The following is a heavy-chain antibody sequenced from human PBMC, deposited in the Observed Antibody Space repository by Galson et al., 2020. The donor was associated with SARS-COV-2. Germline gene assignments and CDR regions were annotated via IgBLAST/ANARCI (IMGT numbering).Heavy chain of an antibody. J-gene: IGHJ4*02. V-gene: IGHV3-15*01. CDR3: TTVEVNWGFDY. CDR2: IKSKTDGGTT. CDR1: GFTFSNAW. D-gene: IGHD7-27*01. Sequence: GESLKISCAASGFTFSNAWMSWVRQAPGKGLEWVGRIKSKTDGGTTDYAAPVKGRFTISRDDSKNTLYLQMNSLKTEDTAVYYCTTVEVNWGFDYWGQGTLVTVSS.